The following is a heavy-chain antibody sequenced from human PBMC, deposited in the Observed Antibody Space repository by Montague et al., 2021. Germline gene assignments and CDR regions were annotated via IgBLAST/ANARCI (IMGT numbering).Heavy chain of an antibody. J-gene: IGHJ5*02. CDR2: MFYGGAT. CDR3: AKQDYFVSGTSYKGFDP. V-gene: IGHV4-59*08. CDR1: SGSIFHAH. D-gene: IGHD3-10*01. Sequence: SETLSLTCTVSSGSIFHAHWSWVRQPPGKGLEWLGSMFYGGATSYNPSLKSRVTMSIGTSTNQFSLKLSFVTAADTAVYYCAKQDYFVSGTSYKGFDPWGQGILVTVSS.